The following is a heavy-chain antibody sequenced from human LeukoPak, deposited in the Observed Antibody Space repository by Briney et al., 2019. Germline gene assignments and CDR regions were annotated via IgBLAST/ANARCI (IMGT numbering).Heavy chain of an antibody. CDR3: ARVRDYDSSDAIGGHGAFDI. Sequence: PGGSLRLSCAASGFTFSSYSMNWVRQAPGKGLEWVSSISSSSSYIYYADSVKGRFTISRDNAKNSLYLQMNSLRAEDTAVYYCARVRDYDSSDAIGGHGAFDIWGQGTMVTVSS. J-gene: IGHJ3*02. CDR2: ISSSSSYI. CDR1: GFTFSSYS. D-gene: IGHD3-22*01. V-gene: IGHV3-21*01.